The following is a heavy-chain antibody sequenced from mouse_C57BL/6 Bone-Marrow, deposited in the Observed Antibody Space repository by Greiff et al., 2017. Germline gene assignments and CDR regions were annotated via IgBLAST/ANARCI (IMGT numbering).Heavy chain of an antibody. CDR3: ARPLTVVATPPWFAY. V-gene: IGHV5-17*01. Sequence: EVQLVESGGGLVKPGGSLKLSCAASGFTFSDYGMHWVRQAPEKGLEWVAYISSGSSTIYYADTVKGRFTISRDNAKNTLFLQMTSLRSEDTAMYYCARPLTVVATPPWFAYWRQGTLVSVSA. J-gene: IGHJ3*01. CDR2: ISSGSSTI. D-gene: IGHD1-1*01. CDR1: GFTFSDYG.